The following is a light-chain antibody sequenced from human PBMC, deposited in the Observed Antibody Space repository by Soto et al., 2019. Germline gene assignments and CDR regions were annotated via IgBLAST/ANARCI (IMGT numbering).Light chain of an antibody. Sequence: EIVLTQSPGTLCLSLGERATLSCRASQSVCSSYLAWYQQKPGQAPRLLIYDASNRATGIPARFSGSGSGTDFSLTISSLETEDFLVYYCQQRNNWPPWTFGQGTKVDIK. J-gene: IGKJ1*01. CDR3: QQRNNWPPWT. CDR2: DAS. CDR1: QSVCSSY. V-gene: IGKV3-11*01.